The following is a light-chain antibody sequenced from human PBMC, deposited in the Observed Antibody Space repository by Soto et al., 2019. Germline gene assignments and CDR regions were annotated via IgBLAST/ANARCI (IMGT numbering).Light chain of an antibody. V-gene: IGLV2-14*01. Sequence: QSALTQPASVSGSPGQSITISCTGTSSDVSGYNYVSWFQQHPGKAPKLMIYEVNNRPSGVSGRFSASKSGNTASLTISCLQAEDEADYYCSSWTSTNTWVFGGGTKLTVL. CDR1: SSDVSGYNY. J-gene: IGLJ3*02. CDR3: SSWTSTNTWV. CDR2: EVN.